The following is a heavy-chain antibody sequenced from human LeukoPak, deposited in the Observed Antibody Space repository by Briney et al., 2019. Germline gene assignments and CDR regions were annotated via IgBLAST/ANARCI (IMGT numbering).Heavy chain of an antibody. V-gene: IGHV4-34*01. CDR2: INHSGST. CDR3: ARLDSSGYYPNYFDY. CDR1: GGSFSGYY. Sequence: PSETLSLTCAVYGGSFSGYYWSWIRQPPGKGLEWIGEINHSGSTNYNPSLKSRVTISVDTSKNQFSLKLSSVTAADTAVYYCARLDSSGYYPNYFDYWGQGTLVTVSS. J-gene: IGHJ4*02. D-gene: IGHD3-22*01.